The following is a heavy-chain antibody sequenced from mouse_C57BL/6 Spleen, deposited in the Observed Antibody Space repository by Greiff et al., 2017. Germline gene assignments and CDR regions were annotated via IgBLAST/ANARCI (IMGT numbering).Heavy chain of an antibody. J-gene: IGHJ4*01. CDR1: GFTFSDYY. CDR2: INYDGSST. Sequence: EVQLQESEGGLVQPGSSMKLSCTASGFTFSDYYMAWVRQVPEKGLEWVANINYDGSSTYYLDSLKSRFIISRDNAKNILYLQMSSLKSEDTATYYCARKTGSYAMDYWGQGTSVTVSS. CDR3: ARKTGSYAMDY. D-gene: IGHD4-1*01. V-gene: IGHV5-16*01.